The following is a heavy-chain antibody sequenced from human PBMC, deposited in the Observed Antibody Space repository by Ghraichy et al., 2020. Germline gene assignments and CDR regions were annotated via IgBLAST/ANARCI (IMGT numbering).Heavy chain of an antibody. J-gene: IGHJ5*02. CDR1: GYTFTGYY. Sequence: ASVKVSCKASGYTFTGYYMHWVRQAPGQGLEWMGWINPNSGGTNYAQKFQGRVTMTRDTSISTAYMELSRLRSDDTAVYHCARGGFGIAVAGSLLWFDPWGQGTLVTVSS. CDR3: ARGGFGIAVAGSLLWFDP. V-gene: IGHV1-2*02. CDR2: INPNSGGT. D-gene: IGHD6-19*01.